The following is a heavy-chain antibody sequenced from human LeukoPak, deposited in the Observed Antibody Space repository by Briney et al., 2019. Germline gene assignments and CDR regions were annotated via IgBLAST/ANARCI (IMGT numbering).Heavy chain of an antibody. CDR1: GGSISSYY. D-gene: IGHD3-16*02. V-gene: IGHV4-59*12. J-gene: IGHJ4*02. Sequence: PSETLSLTCTVSGGSISSYYWSWIRQPPGKGLEWIGYIHYSGSTSYNPSLKSRVTISVDTSKNQISLKLSSVTAADTAVYYCARREMPRGWRGSYRTSYFDYWGQGTLVTVSS. CDR3: ARREMPRGWRGSYRTSYFDY. CDR2: IHYSGST.